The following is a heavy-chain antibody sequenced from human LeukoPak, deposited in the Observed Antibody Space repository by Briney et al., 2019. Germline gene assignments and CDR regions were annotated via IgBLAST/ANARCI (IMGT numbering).Heavy chain of an antibody. Sequence: GGSLRLSRAASGFTFSSYGMHWVRQAPGKGLEWVAVIWYDGSNKYYADSVKGRFTISRDSSKNTLYLQMNSLRAEDTAAYYCAREWYLDYWGQGTLVTVSS. J-gene: IGHJ4*02. CDR3: AREWYLDY. CDR1: GFTFSSYG. CDR2: IWYDGSNK. V-gene: IGHV3-33*01.